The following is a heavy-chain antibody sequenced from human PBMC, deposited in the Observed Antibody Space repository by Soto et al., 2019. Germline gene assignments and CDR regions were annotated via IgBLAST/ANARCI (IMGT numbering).Heavy chain of an antibody. CDR2: IYYSGST. J-gene: IGHJ4*02. V-gene: IGHV4-31*03. CDR3: AKKSGTWAEYYFDY. CDR1: GGSISSGGYY. D-gene: IGHD1-26*01. Sequence: PSETLSLTCTVSGGSISSGGYYWSWIRQHPGKGLEWIGYIYYSGSTYYNPSLKSRVTISVDTSKNQFSLKLSSVTAADTAVYYCAKKSGTWAEYYFDYWGQGTLVTVSS.